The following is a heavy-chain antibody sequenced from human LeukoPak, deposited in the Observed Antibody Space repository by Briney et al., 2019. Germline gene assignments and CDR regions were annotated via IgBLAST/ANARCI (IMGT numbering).Heavy chain of an antibody. D-gene: IGHD3-22*01. J-gene: IGHJ4*02. CDR2: ISGSGGST. CDR3: ATYYYDSSGYYPLDW. V-gene: IGHV3-23*01. CDR1: GFTFSSYA. Sequence: GGSLRLSCAASGFTFSSYAKSWVRQAPGKGLEWVSAISGSGGSTYYADSVKGRFTISRDNSKNTLYLQMNSLRAEDTAVYYCATYYYDSSGYYPLDWWGQGTLVTVSS.